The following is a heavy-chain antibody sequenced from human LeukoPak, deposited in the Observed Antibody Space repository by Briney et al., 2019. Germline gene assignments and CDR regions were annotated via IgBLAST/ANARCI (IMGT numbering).Heavy chain of an antibody. CDR2: IKQDGSEK. J-gene: IGHJ4*02. Sequence: GGSLRLSCAASGFTFSSYWMSWVRQAPGKGLEWVANIKQDGSEKYYVDSVKSRFTISRDNAKNSLYLQMNSLRAEDTAVYYCARDGALGTFDYWGQGTLVTVSS. V-gene: IGHV3-7*01. CDR3: ARDGALGTFDY. CDR1: GFTFSSYW. D-gene: IGHD7-27*01.